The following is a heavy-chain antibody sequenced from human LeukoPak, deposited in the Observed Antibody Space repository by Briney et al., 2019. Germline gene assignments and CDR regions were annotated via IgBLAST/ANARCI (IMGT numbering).Heavy chain of an antibody. CDR3: ARDFQDFGVVIRYYYGMDV. J-gene: IGHJ6*02. D-gene: IGHD3-3*01. CDR1: GHTFTSYG. Sequence: ASVKVSCKASGHTFTSYGISWVRQAPGQGLEWMGWISAYNGNTNYAQKLQGRVTMTTDTSTSTAYMELRSLRSDDTAVYYCARDFQDFGVVIRYYYGMDVWGQGTTVTVSS. CDR2: ISAYNGNT. V-gene: IGHV1-18*01.